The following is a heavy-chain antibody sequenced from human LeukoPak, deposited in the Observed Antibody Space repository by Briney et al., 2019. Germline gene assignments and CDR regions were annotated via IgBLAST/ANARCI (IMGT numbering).Heavy chain of an antibody. CDR3: ARTSMPSRDWFGP. V-gene: IGHV5-51*01. CDR1: GYNFSSYW. D-gene: IGHD2-2*01. Sequence: GESLKISCKGSGYNFSSYWIAWVRQMPGKGLEWMGIIYPGDSDTRYSPSFQGQVTISADKSISTAYLQWSSLKASDTAIYYCARTSMPSRDWFGPWGQGTLVSVSS. CDR2: IYPGDSDT. J-gene: IGHJ5*02.